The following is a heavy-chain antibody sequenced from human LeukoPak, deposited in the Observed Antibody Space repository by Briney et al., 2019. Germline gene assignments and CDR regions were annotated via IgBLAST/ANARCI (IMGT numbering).Heavy chain of an antibody. CDR1: GGSISSGSYY. CDR2: IYTSGST. J-gene: IGHJ4*02. V-gene: IGHV4-61*02. Sequence: SSQTLPLTCTVSGGSISSGSYYWSWIRQPAGKGLEWIGRIYTSGSTNYNPSPKSRVTISVDTSKNQFSLKLSSVTAADTAVYYCARGSVRGHLDYWGQGTLVTVSS. CDR3: ARGSVRGHLDY.